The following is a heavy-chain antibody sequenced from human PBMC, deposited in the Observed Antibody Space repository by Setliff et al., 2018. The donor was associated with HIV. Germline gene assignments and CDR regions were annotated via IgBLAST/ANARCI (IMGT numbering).Heavy chain of an antibody. V-gene: IGHV1-2*02. CDR2: INSASGGT. CDR1: GYTFTDYY. CDR3: ARDPFGGGDLINGVP. Sequence: VASVKVSCKASGYTFTDYYIHWVRQAPGQGLEWMGWINSASGGTNYAQNFQGRVTVTRDTSINTAYVELNSLKSDDTAVYFCARDPFGGGDLINGVPWGQGTLVTVSS. J-gene: IGHJ5*02. D-gene: IGHD3-16*01.